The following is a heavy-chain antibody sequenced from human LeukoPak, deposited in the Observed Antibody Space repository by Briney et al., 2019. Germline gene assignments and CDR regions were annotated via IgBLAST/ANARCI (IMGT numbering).Heavy chain of an antibody. CDR3: ARVLPYSSGWGVDY. Sequence: SETLSLTCTVSGGSIRSYYWSWIRQPPGKGLEWIGYIYYTGSTNYNPSLKSRVTISVDTSKNQFSLNLISVTAADTAVYYCARVLPYSSGWGVDYWGQGTLVTVSS. CDR1: GGSIRSYY. V-gene: IGHV4-59*01. D-gene: IGHD6-19*01. J-gene: IGHJ4*02. CDR2: IYYTGST.